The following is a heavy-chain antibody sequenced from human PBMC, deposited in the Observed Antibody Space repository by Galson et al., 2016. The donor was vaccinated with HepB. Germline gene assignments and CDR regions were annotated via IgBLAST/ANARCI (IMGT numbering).Heavy chain of an antibody. D-gene: IGHD6-19*01. CDR1: GFSFSNYD. Sequence: SLRLSCAASGFSFSNYDMYWVRQAPGKGLEWVSSIYTAGDTYYEDSVEGRFTVSRENAKHSLYLHMNSLRAGDTAVYYCVGGSYTSDWYRTSAYDFGLDVWGEGTPVAVSS. V-gene: IGHV3-13*01. CDR2: IYTAGDT. J-gene: IGHJ6*04. CDR3: VGGSYTSDWYRTSAYDFGLDV.